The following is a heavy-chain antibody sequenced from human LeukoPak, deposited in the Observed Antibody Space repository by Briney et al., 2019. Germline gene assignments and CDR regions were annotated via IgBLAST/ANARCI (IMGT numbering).Heavy chain of an antibody. J-gene: IGHJ4*02. V-gene: IGHV3-11*04. CDR3: VRVNTYYYDSSPS. CDR1: GFIFSDYY. CDR2: ISSSGDTR. Sequence: GGSLRLSCVVSGFIFSDYYMSWIRQAPGKGLEWVSHISSSGDTRYYADSVKGRFTISRDNAKNSLYLQMNSLRVEDTAVYYCVRVNTYYYDSSPSWGQGALLTVSS. D-gene: IGHD3-22*01.